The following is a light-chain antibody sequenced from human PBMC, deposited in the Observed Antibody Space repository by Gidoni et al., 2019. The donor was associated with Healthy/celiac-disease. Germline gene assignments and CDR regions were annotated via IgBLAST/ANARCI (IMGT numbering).Light chain of an antibody. V-gene: IGKV1-9*01. CDR2: AAS. J-gene: IGKJ1*01. Sequence: DIQLTQSPSFLSASGGDRVTITCRASQGISSYLALYQQKPREAPKLLVYAASTLQSGVPTRFSGSGSGTEFNIPIRRLQPEDFATYYCQQLNSYPQTFGQGTKVEIK. CDR1: QGISSY. CDR3: QQLNSYPQT.